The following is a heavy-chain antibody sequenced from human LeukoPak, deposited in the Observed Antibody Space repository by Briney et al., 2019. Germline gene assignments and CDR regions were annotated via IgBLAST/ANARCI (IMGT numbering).Heavy chain of an antibody. CDR2: IIPILGIA. CDR1: GGTFSSYA. J-gene: IGHJ4*02. D-gene: IGHD1-26*01. Sequence: SVKVSCKASGGTFSSYAISWVRQAPGQGLEWMGRIIPILGIANYAQKFQGRVTITADESTSTAYMELSSLRSDDTAVYFCARGYRSGSSHFDYWGQGTLVTVSS. V-gene: IGHV1-69*04. CDR3: ARGYRSGSSHFDY.